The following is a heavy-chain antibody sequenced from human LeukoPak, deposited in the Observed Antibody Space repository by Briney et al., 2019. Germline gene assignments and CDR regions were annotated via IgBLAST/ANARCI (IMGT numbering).Heavy chain of an antibody. J-gene: IGHJ6*02. Sequence: ASVKVSCKVSGYTLTELSMHWVRQAPGKGLEWMGGLDPEDGETIYAQKFQGRVTRTEDTSTDTAYMELSSLRSEDTAVYYCAADCGTSCQYYYYGMDVWGQGTTVTVSS. D-gene: IGHD2-2*01. CDR3: AADCGTSCQYYYYGMDV. CDR2: LDPEDGET. CDR1: GYTLTELS. V-gene: IGHV1-24*01.